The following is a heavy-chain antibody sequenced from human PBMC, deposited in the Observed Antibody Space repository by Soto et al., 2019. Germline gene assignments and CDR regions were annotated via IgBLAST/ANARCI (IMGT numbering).Heavy chain of an antibody. Sequence: PGGSLRLSCAASGFTFNDYYMSWIRQAPGKGLEWVSYISSSGSTIDYADSVKGRFTISRDNAKNSLYLQMNSLRAEDTAVYYCAKGGYSYGYYFDYWGQGTLVTVSS. V-gene: IGHV3-11*04. D-gene: IGHD5-18*01. CDR2: ISSSGSTI. CDR3: AKGGYSYGYYFDY. J-gene: IGHJ4*02. CDR1: GFTFNDYY.